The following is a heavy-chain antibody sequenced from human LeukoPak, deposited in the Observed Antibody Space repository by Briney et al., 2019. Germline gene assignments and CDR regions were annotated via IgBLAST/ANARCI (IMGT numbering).Heavy chain of an antibody. Sequence: ASVRVSCKASGYTFTGYYMHWVRQAAGQRLEWMGWINPNSVGTNYAQKFQGRVTMTRDTSISTAYMELSRLRSDDTAVYYCARETAHYYDSSGYENWFDPWGQRTLVTVSS. CDR1: GYTFTGYY. V-gene: IGHV1-2*02. CDR2: INPNSVGT. D-gene: IGHD3-22*01. CDR3: ARETAHYYDSSGYENWFDP. J-gene: IGHJ5*02.